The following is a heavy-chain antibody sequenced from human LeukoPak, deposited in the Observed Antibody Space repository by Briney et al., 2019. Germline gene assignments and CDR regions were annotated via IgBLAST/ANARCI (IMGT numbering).Heavy chain of an antibody. CDR1: GFTFSSYA. Sequence: PGGSLRLSCAASGFTFSSYAMSWVRQAPGEGLEWVSAISGSGGSTYYADSVKGRFTISRDNSKNTLYLQMNSLRAEDTAVYYCARVLAYYDILTGYREDYWGQGTLVTVSS. CDR2: ISGSGGST. D-gene: IGHD3-9*01. CDR3: ARVLAYYDILTGYREDY. V-gene: IGHV3-23*01. J-gene: IGHJ4*02.